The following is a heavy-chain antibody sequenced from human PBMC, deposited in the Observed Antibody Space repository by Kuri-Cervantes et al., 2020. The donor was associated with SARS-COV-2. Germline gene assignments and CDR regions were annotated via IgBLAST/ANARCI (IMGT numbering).Heavy chain of an antibody. Sequence: GESLKISCAASGFTFSSYWMSWVRQAPGKGLEWVSYISSSGSTIYYADSVKGRFTISRDNSKNTLYLQMNSLRAEDTAVYYCARGDFWSGYYLDYWGQGTLVTVSS. CDR2: ISSSGSTI. D-gene: IGHD3-3*01. V-gene: IGHV3-48*01. J-gene: IGHJ4*02. CDR3: ARGDFWSGYYLDY. CDR1: GFTFSSYW.